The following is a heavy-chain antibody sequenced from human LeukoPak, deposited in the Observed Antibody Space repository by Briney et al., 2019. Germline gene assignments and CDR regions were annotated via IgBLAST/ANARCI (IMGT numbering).Heavy chain of an antibody. CDR3: ARDRHSVYCSSTSCHNWFDP. Sequence: GASVKVSCKASGGTFNSYAISWVRQAPGQGLEWMGRIIPIFGTANCAQKFQGRVTITTDESTSTAYMELSSLRSEDTAVYYCARDRHSVYCSSTSCHNWFDPWGQGTLVTVSS. D-gene: IGHD2-2*01. CDR2: IIPIFGTA. V-gene: IGHV1-69*05. J-gene: IGHJ5*02. CDR1: GGTFNSYA.